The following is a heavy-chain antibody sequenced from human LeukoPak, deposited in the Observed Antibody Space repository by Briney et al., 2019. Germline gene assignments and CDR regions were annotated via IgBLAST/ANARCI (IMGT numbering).Heavy chain of an antibody. Sequence: PSQTLSLTCTVSGGSISSGSYYWSWIRQPAGKGLEWIGRIYSGGSTNYNPSLRSRVTMSVDTSKNQFSLKLTSMTAADTAVYYCARGPRSGWGYFGYWGQGTLVTVSS. D-gene: IGHD6-19*01. CDR2: IYSGGST. J-gene: IGHJ4*02. CDR3: ARGPRSGWGYFGY. V-gene: IGHV4-61*02. CDR1: GGSISSGSYY.